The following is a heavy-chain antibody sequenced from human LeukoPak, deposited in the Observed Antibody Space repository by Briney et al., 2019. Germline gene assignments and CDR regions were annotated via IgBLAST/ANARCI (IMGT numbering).Heavy chain of an antibody. Sequence: GGSLRLSCAASGFTFSSYAMSWVRQAPGKGLEWVSAISGSGGSTYYADSVKGRFTISRDTSKNTLYLQMNSLRAEDTAVYYCAKEGGYSGYDLTYYFDYWGQGTLVTASS. CDR3: AKEGGYSGYDLTYYFDY. D-gene: IGHD5-12*01. J-gene: IGHJ4*02. V-gene: IGHV3-23*01. CDR1: GFTFSSYA. CDR2: ISGSGGST.